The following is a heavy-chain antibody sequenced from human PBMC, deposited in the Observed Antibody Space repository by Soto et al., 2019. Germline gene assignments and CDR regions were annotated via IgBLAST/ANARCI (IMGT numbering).Heavy chain of an antibody. D-gene: IGHD2-2*01. CDR1: GYSFTSYW. CDR3: ARRAYCTSTSCLNGMDV. CDR2: IDPSDSYT. V-gene: IGHV5-10-1*01. Sequence: PGESLKISCKGSGYSFTSYWISWVRQMPGKGLEWMGRIDPSDSYTNYSPSFQGHVTISADKSISTAYLQWSSLKASDTAMYYCARRAYCTSTSCLNGMDVWGQGTTVTVSS. J-gene: IGHJ6*02.